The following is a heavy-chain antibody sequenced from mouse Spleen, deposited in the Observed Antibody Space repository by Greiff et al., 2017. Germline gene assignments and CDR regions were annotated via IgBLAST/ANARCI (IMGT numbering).Heavy chain of an antibody. J-gene: IGHJ3*01. CDR3: TRSELLRLVWFAY. V-gene: IGHV1S81*02. CDR2: INPSNGGT. D-gene: IGHD1-2*01. Sequence: QVQLKQSGAELVKPGASVKLSCKASGYTFTSYYMYWVKQRPGQGLEWIGEINPSNGGTNFNEKFKSKATLTVDKSSSTAYMQLSSLTSEDSAVYYCTRSELLRLVWFAYWGQGTLVTVSA. CDR1: GYTFTSYY.